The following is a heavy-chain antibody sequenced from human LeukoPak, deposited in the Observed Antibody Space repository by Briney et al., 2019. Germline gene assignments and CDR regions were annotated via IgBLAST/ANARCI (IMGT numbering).Heavy chain of an antibody. CDR1: GGSISSGSYY. CDR2: IYTSGST. J-gene: IGHJ4*02. V-gene: IGHV4-61*02. CDR3: ARAGRSGWRDNDSFDY. Sequence: NPSETLSLTCTVSGGSISSGSYYWSWIRQPAGTGLEWIGRIYTSGSTNYNPSLKSRVTISVDTSKNQFSLKLSSVTAADTAVYYCARAGRSGWRDNDSFDYWGQGTLVTVSS. D-gene: IGHD6-19*01.